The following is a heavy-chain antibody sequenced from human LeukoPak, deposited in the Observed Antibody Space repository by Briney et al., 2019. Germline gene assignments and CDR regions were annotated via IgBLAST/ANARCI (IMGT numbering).Heavy chain of an antibody. V-gene: IGHV4-39*07. CDR3: ARSGGSLDY. CDR2: INHSGST. J-gene: IGHJ4*02. CDR1: GGSISSSSYY. Sequence: SETLSLTCTVSGGSISSSSYYWGWIRQPPGKGLEWIGEINHSGSTNYNPSLKSRVTISVDTSKNQFSLKLSSVTAADTAVYYCARSGGSLDYWGQGTLVTVSS. D-gene: IGHD2-15*01.